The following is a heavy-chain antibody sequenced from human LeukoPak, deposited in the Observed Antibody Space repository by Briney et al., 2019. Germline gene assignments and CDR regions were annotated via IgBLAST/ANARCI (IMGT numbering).Heavy chain of an antibody. Sequence: GGSLRLPCAASGFTVTSNDMSWVRQAPGKGLEWVSVNSGGRAYYTDSVKGRFTISRDNSKNTLYLQMNNLRAEDTAVYYCAKEEDRWEWFDPRGQGTLVTVSS. CDR2: NSGGRA. V-gene: IGHV3-66*01. D-gene: IGHD1-26*01. J-gene: IGHJ5*02. CDR1: GFTVTSND. CDR3: AKEEDRWEWFDP.